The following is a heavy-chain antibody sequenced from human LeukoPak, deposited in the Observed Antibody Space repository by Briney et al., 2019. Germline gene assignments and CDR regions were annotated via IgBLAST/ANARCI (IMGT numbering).Heavy chain of an antibody. CDR2: IYYSGST. J-gene: IGHJ4*02. V-gene: IGHV4-59*12. CDR3: ARMGGWLSSSSL. CDR1: GGSISSYY. Sequence: PSETLSLTCTVSGGSISSYYWSWVRQPPGKGLEWIGYIYYSGSTNYNPSLKSRVTISVDTSKNQFSLKLSSVTAADTAIYYCARMGGWLSSSSLWGQGTLVTVSS. D-gene: IGHD3-16*01.